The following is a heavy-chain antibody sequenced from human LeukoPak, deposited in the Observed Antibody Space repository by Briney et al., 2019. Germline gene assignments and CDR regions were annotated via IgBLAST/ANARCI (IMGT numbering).Heavy chain of an antibody. CDR1: GGSISSSSYY. CDR2: ICYSGST. D-gene: IGHD5-18*01. CDR3: ARCGAAMADFDY. Sequence: SETLSLTCTVSGGSISSSSYYWVWIRQPPGKGLEWIGSICYSGSTYYNPSLKSRVTISVDTSKNQFSLKLSSVTAADTAVYYCARCGAAMADFDYWGQGTLVTVSS. J-gene: IGHJ4*02. V-gene: IGHV4-39*01.